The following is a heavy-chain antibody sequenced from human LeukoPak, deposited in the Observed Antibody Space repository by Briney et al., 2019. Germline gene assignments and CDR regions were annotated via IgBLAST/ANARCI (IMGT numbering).Heavy chain of an antibody. CDR2: ISSDGGST. CDR1: GFTFSYYS. V-gene: IGHV3-64D*09. D-gene: IGHD3-9*01. Sequence: GGSLRLSCSASGFTFSYYSMHWVRQAPGRGLEYVSTISSDGGSTYYADSMKGRFTISRDNSKNTLYLQMTSLGTEDTAVYYCATDQVLDWQHYFDYWGQGTLVTVSS. CDR3: ATDQVLDWQHYFDY. J-gene: IGHJ4*02.